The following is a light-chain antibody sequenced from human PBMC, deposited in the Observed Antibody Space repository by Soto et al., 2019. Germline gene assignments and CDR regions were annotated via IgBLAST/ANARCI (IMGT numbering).Light chain of an antibody. CDR1: SSDVGNYKY. CDR3: ASWDDRLGAVI. V-gene: IGLV2-14*01. J-gene: IGLJ2*01. Sequence: QSVLAQPASVSGSPGQSITISCTGTSSDVGNYKYVSWYQQHPGKAPKLMIYEVSNRPSGVPERISGSKSGTSASLAISGLRSEDEAVYYCASWDDRLGAVIFGGGTKVTV. CDR2: EVS.